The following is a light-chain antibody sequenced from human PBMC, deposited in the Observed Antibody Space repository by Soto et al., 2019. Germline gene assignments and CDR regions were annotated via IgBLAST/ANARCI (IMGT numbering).Light chain of an antibody. Sequence: EIGMPQSPATLSVSPGERTTLSCRASQSISSELAWYQQKPGQPPRLLIYSASTRATGVPARFTGSGSGSEFTLTISGLQSEDFSVYYCQQGHNWPLTCGQGTRLEI. J-gene: IGKJ2*01. CDR3: QQGHNWPLT. CDR2: SAS. CDR1: QSISSE. V-gene: IGKV3-15*01.